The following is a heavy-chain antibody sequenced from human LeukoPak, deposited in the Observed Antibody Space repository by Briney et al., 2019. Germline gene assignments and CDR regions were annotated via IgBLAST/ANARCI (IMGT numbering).Heavy chain of an antibody. CDR1: GGSISGHY. D-gene: IGHD3-16*01. CDR3: ARFGVDYDMDV. CDR2: IHYTGKP. V-gene: IGHV4-59*11. J-gene: IGHJ6*02. Sequence: SETLSLTCSVSGGSISGHYWTWIRQPPGKGLEWIGQIHYTGKPDYNPSLKSRITISVDTSKNQVSLQVSSVTAAASAIYYCARFGVDYDMDVWGHGTTVTVFS.